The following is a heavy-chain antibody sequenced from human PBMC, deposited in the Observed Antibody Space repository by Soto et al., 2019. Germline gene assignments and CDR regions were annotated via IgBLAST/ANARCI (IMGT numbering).Heavy chain of an antibody. V-gene: IGHV3-30-3*01. Sequence: QVQLVESGGGVVQPGRSLRLSCAASGFTFSSYAMHWVRQAPGKGLEWAAVISYDGSNKYYADSVKGRFTISRDNSKNTLYLQMNSLRAEDTAVYYCARDGAAGSAEYFQHWGQGTLVTVSS. D-gene: IGHD6-13*01. CDR1: GFTFSSYA. J-gene: IGHJ1*01. CDR3: ARDGAAGSAEYFQH. CDR2: ISYDGSNK.